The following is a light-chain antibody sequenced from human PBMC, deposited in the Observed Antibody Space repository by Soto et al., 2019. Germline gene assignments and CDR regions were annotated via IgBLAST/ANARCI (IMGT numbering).Light chain of an antibody. CDR1: QTIDRN. CDR3: QQYNNCPLT. J-gene: IGKJ4*01. Sequence: EVVMTQSPVTLSVSPGEGVTLSCRASQTIDRNLAWYQKKPGRAPRLLIFGASTRATGIPARFSGSGSETEFTLTISSLQSEDFAVYYCQQYNNCPLTFGGGTKVEIK. CDR2: GAS. V-gene: IGKV3-15*01.